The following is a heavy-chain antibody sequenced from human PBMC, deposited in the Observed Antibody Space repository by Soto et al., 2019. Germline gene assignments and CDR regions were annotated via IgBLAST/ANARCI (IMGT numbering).Heavy chain of an antibody. CDR1: GGSFSGYY. J-gene: IGHJ4*02. V-gene: IGHV4-34*01. CDR3: ARGRPRLYCSGGSCYYYYFDY. CDR2: INHSGST. D-gene: IGHD2-15*01. Sequence: SETLSLTCAVYGGSFSGYYWSWIRQPPGKGLEWIGEINHSGSTNYNPSLKSRVTISVDTSKNQFSLKLSSVTAADTAVYYCARGRPRLYCSGGSCYYYYFDYWGQGTLVTVSS.